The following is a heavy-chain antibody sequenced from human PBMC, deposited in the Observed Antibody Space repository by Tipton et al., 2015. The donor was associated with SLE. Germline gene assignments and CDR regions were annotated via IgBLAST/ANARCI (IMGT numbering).Heavy chain of an antibody. J-gene: IGHJ6*02. CDR2: IYYTGSS. V-gene: IGHV4-59*11. CDR3: ARDNVDFMSGGDYNGMDV. D-gene: IGHD3-3*01. CDR1: GGSISSRY. Sequence: PGLVKPSENLSLTCTVSGGSISSRYWSWIRQPPGKGLEWIGYIYYTGSSTYNPSLKSRVTISVDTSKNQFSLKLTSVTAADTAMYYCARDNVDFMSGGDYNGMDVWGQGTTVTVSS.